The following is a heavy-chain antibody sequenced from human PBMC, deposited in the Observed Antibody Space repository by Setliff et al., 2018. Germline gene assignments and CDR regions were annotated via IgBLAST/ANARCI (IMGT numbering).Heavy chain of an antibody. D-gene: IGHD6-13*01. Sequence: PSETLSLTCIVSADSMNNNFWTWIRRPPGKGLEWIGYIYPDGTTNYNPSLKSRMTISLDMSKNQFSLTLRSVTAADTAMYYCARGINSVSWTPKYWGQGTLVTV. J-gene: IGHJ4*02. CDR2: IYPDGTT. CDR3: ARGINSVSWTPKY. V-gene: IGHV4-4*08. CDR1: ADSMNNNF.